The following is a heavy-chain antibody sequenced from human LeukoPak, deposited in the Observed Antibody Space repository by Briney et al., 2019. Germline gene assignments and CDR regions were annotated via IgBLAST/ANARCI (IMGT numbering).Heavy chain of an antibody. CDR3: AKGRYYTSGSDAFDI. D-gene: IGHD3-10*01. CDR2: VSGSGGTT. V-gene: IGHV3-23*01. J-gene: IGHJ3*02. Sequence: GGSLRLSCAASGFTFSSYAMSWVRQAPGEGLEWVSAVSGSGGTTFYADSVKGRFTISRDNSKNTLYLQMNSLRAEDTAVYYCAKGRYYTSGSDAFDIWGQGTMVNVSS. CDR1: GFTFSSYA.